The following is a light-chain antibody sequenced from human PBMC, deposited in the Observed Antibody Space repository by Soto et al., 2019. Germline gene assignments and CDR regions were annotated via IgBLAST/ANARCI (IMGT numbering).Light chain of an antibody. CDR1: QSVSSTY. Sequence: EIVLTQSPGTLSLSPGERVTLSCRASQSVSSTYLAWYQQKPGQAPRLLIYGLSIRATGIPDRFSGSGSGTDFTLTISRLEPEDFAVYYCQQSGASPRTSGQGTKVETK. CDR3: QQSGASPRT. V-gene: IGKV3-20*01. CDR2: GLS. J-gene: IGKJ1*01.